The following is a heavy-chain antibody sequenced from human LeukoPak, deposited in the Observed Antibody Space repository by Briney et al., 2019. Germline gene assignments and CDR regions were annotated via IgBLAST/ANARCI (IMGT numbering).Heavy chain of an antibody. J-gene: IGHJ4*02. CDR2: ISAYNGNT. D-gene: IGHD2-2*03. Sequence: ASVKVSRKASGYTFTSYGISWVRQAPGQGLEWMGWISAYNGNTNYAQKLQGRVTMTTDTSTSTAYMELRSLRSDDTAVYYCARARGYCSSTSCYDYFYWGQGTLVTVSS. CDR3: ARARGYCSSTSCYDYFY. CDR1: GYTFTSYG. V-gene: IGHV1-18*01.